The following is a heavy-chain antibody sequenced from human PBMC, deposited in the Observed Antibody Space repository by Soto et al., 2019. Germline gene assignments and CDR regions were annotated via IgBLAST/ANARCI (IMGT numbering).Heavy chain of an antibody. CDR2: INPSGGST. CDR3: ARDLQRYDSSGYYNYGMDV. CDR1: GYTFTSYY. D-gene: IGHD3-22*01. J-gene: IGHJ6*02. V-gene: IGHV1-46*01. Sequence: QVQLVQSGAEVKKPGASGEVSCKASGYTFTSYYMHWVRQAPGQGLEWMGIINPSGGSTSYAQKFQGRVTMSRDTSTSTVYLELSSLRSEDTAVYYCARDLQRYDSSGYYNYGMDVWGQGTTVTVSS.